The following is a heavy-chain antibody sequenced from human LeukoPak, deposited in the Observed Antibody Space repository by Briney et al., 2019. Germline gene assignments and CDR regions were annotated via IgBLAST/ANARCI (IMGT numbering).Heavy chain of an antibody. CDR2: ISYDGSNK. J-gene: IGHJ4*02. Sequence: GRSLRLSCAASGFTFSSYAMHWVRQAPGKGLEWVAVISYDGSNKYYADSVKGRFTISRDNSKNTLYLQMNSLRAEDTAVYYCAKDLGAVAGQPRGYWGQGTLVTVSS. V-gene: IGHV3-30-3*01. CDR1: GFTFSSYA. D-gene: IGHD6-19*01. CDR3: AKDLGAVAGQPRGY.